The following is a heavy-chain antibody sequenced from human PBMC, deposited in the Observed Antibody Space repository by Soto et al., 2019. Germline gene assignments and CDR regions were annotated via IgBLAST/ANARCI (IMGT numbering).Heavy chain of an antibody. J-gene: IGHJ6*02. Sequence: GGSLRLSCAASGFTFSSYAMSWVRQVPGKGLEWVSAISGSGGSTYYADSVKGRFTISRDNSKNTLYLQMNSLRAEDTAVYYCAKDREAVWFGELSPAGDVWGQGTTVTVSS. CDR3: AKDREAVWFGELSPAGDV. CDR1: GFTFSSYA. CDR2: ISGSGGST. V-gene: IGHV3-23*01. D-gene: IGHD3-10*01.